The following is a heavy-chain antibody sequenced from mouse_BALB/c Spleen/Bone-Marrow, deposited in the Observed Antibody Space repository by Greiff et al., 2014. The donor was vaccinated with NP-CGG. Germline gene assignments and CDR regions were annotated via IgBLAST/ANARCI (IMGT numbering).Heavy chain of an antibody. J-gene: IGHJ2*01. CDR1: GFSLTSYG. D-gene: IGHD1-2*01. Sequence: VQLVESGPGLVAPSQTLSTTCTVSGFSLTSYGVHWVRQSPGKGLEWLGVIWAGGSTNYNSALMSRLSISKDNSKSQVFLKMNSLQTDDTAMYYCARYYYGFLDYWGQGTTLTVSS. V-gene: IGHV2-9*02. CDR3: ARYYYGFLDY. CDR2: IWAGGST.